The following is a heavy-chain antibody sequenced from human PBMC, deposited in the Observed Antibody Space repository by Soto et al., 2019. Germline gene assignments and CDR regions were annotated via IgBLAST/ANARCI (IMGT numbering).Heavy chain of an antibody. CDR3: ARGGTMNNQNWFDP. V-gene: IGHV1-69*06. CDR1: GGTFSSYA. D-gene: IGHD3-22*01. J-gene: IGHJ5*02. CDR2: IIPIFGTA. Sequence: SVKVSCKASGGTFSSYAISWVRQAPGQGLEWMGGIIPIFGTANYAQKFQGRVTITADKSTSTAYMELSSLGSEDTAVYYCARGGTMNNQNWFDPWGQGTLVTVSS.